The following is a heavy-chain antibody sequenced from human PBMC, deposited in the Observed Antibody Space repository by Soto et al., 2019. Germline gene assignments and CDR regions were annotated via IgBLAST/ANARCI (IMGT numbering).Heavy chain of an antibody. J-gene: IGHJ6*02. V-gene: IGHV4-31*09. CDR1: GVSISSGGYY. CDR3: ASTPRLLGYGSGSYAPYYYYYGMDV. D-gene: IGHD3-10*01. Sequence: SETLSLTCSVSGVSISSGGYYWSWIRQHPMRGLEWIGYIYYSGSTYYKPSLKSRVTISVDRYKNQFSLKMSSVTAAVTAVYYCASTPRLLGYGSGSYAPYYYYYGMDVWGQGTTVTVSS. CDR2: IYYSGST.